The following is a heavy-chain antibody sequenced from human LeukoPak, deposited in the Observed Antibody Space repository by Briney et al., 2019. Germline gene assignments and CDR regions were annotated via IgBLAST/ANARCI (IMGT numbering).Heavy chain of an antibody. D-gene: IGHD3-10*02. CDR1: GFTFSSYA. Sequence: GGSLRLSCAASGFTFSSYAMSWVRQAPGKGLEWVSAISGSGGSTYYADSVKGRFTISRDNSKNTLYLQMNSLRAEDTAVYYCATTFGELLSPYFDYWGQGTLATVSS. CDR2: ISGSGGST. V-gene: IGHV3-23*01. J-gene: IGHJ4*02. CDR3: ATTFGELLSPYFDY.